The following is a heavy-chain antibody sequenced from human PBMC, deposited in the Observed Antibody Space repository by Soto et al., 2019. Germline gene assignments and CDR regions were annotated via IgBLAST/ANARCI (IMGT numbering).Heavy chain of an antibody. Sequence: SQTLSLTCAVSGYSFSRSIWWGWIRQPPGKGLEWIGYIYYSGTTYYNPSLKSRVTMSVDTSKNQFSLKLTSVTAVDTAVYYCARREIQGPIDYWGQGTLVTVSS. V-gene: IGHV4-28*01. CDR1: GYSFSRSIW. CDR3: ARREIQGPIDY. D-gene: IGHD1-26*01. CDR2: IYYSGTT. J-gene: IGHJ4*02.